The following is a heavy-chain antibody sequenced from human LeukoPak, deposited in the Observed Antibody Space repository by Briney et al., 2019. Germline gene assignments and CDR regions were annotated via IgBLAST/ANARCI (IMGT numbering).Heavy chain of an antibody. CDR3: AKVLNPLLRYYFDY. CDR2: ISGSGGST. D-gene: IGHD2-2*02. V-gene: IGHV3-23*01. J-gene: IGHJ4*02. CDR1: GFTFSSYA. Sequence: GGSLRLSCAASGFTFSSYAMSWVRQAPGKGLEWVSAISGSGGSTYYADSVKGRFTISRDNSKNTLYLRMNSLRAEDTAVYYCAKVLNPLLRYYFDYWGQGTLVTVSS.